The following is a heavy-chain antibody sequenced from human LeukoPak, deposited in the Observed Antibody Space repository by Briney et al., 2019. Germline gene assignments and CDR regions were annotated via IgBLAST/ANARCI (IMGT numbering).Heavy chain of an antibody. CDR1: GFTFNSYA. J-gene: IGHJ5*02. D-gene: IGHD6-19*01. CDR3: ATKGPQEWLVPWFDP. V-gene: IGHV3-30*04. Sequence: PGRSLRLSCAASGFTFNSYAMHWVRQAPGKGLEWVAVISYDGSNEYYADSVKGRFTISRDNSKNTLHLQMNSLRPEDTAVYYCATKGPQEWLVPWFDPWGQGTLVTVSS. CDR2: ISYDGSNE.